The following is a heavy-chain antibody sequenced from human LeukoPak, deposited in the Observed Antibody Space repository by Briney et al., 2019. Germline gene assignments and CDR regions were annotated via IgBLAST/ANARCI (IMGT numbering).Heavy chain of an antibody. D-gene: IGHD3-10*01. CDR2: ISYDGSNK. CDR1: GFTFSSYG. Sequence: GGSLRLSCAASGFTFSSYGMHWVRQAPGKGLEWVAVISYDGSNKYYADSVKGRSTISRDNSKNTLYLQMNSLRAEDTAVYYCAKEMHGSGSQTLDYWGQGTLVTVSS. J-gene: IGHJ4*02. V-gene: IGHV3-30*18. CDR3: AKEMHGSGSQTLDY.